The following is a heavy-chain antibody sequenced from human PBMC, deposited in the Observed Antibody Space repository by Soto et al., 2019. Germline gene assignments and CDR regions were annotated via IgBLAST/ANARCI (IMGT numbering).Heavy chain of an antibody. CDR1: GGVFRNYA. Sequence: QVQLVQSGAEVKKPGSSVKVSCKASGGVFRNYAINWVGQAPGQGLEWMGGIIPVFGTADYPQKFQGRVTITADESTTTAYMELTSLKTEDTAVYFCARDRWGSYSFDSWGQGTLVTVAS. J-gene: IGHJ5*01. D-gene: IGHD1-26*01. CDR2: IIPVFGTA. V-gene: IGHV1-69*01. CDR3: ARDRWGSYSFDS.